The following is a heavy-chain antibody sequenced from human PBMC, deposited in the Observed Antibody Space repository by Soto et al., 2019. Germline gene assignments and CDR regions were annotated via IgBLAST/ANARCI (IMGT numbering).Heavy chain of an antibody. V-gene: IGHV1-18*01. CDR3: ARGVLGECLSPDRTDYYYGMDV. CDR1: GYTFTSYG. Sequence: ASVKVPCKASGYTFTSYGMSWVRQAPGQGLEWMGWISAYNGNTDYAQKLEGRVTMTTDTSTSTAYMELRTLSPDATAVYYGARGVLGECLSPDRTDYYYGMDVWGQGTTVTVSS. J-gene: IGHJ6*02. CDR2: ISAYNGNT. D-gene: IGHD3-10*01.